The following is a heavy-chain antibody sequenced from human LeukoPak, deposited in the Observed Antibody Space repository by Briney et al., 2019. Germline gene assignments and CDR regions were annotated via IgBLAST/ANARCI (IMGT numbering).Heavy chain of an antibody. CDR2: IYYSGST. D-gene: IGHD5-18*01. CDR3: ARTDKGYSYGSFDY. Sequence: NPSETLSLTCTVSGGSISSHHWSWIRQPPGKGLEWIGYIYYSGSTNYNPSLKSRVTISVDTSKNQFSLKLSSVTAADTALYYCARTDKGYSYGSFDYWGQGTLVTVSS. V-gene: IGHV4-59*08. CDR1: GGSISSHH. J-gene: IGHJ4*02.